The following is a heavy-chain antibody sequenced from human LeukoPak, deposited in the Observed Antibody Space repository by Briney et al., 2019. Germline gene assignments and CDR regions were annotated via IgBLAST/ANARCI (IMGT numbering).Heavy chain of an antibody. CDR1: GFTFSSYS. CDR2: ISSSSSTI. V-gene: IGHV3-48*01. J-gene: IGHJ4*02. D-gene: IGHD6-13*01. Sequence: GGSLRLSCAASGFTFSSYSLNWVRQAPGKGLEWVSYISSSSSTIYYADSVKGRFTISRDNAKNPLYLQMNSLRAEDTAVYYCARVSIAAAPYYFDYWGQGTLVTVSS. CDR3: ARVSIAAAPYYFDY.